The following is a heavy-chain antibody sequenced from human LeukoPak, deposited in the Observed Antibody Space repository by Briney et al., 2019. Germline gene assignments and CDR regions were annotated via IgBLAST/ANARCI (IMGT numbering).Heavy chain of an antibody. CDR3: ARDPNYYDSSARGGI. V-gene: IGHV1-69*04. D-gene: IGHD3-22*01. J-gene: IGHJ3*02. CDR1: GGTFSSYA. Sequence: SVKVSCKASGGTFSSYAISWVRQAPGQGLEWMGRIIPILGIANYAQKFQGRVTITADKSTSTAYMELCSLRSEDTAVYYCARDPNYYDSSARGGIWGQGTMVTVSS. CDR2: IIPILGIA.